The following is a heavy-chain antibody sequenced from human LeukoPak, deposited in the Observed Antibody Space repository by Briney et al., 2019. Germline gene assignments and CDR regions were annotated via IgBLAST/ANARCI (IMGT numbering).Heavy chain of an antibody. CDR2: ISYNGGT. CDR3: ARVRAVSYYDSSGWFDP. D-gene: IGHD3-22*01. Sequence: SETLSLTCTVSGGSINSYYWSWIRQPPGKGLEYIGYISYNGGTNYNPSLTSRVTISVDTSKNQFSLKLSSVTAADTAVYYCARVRAVSYYDSSGWFDPWGQGTLVTVSS. CDR1: GGSINSYY. J-gene: IGHJ5*02. V-gene: IGHV4-59*12.